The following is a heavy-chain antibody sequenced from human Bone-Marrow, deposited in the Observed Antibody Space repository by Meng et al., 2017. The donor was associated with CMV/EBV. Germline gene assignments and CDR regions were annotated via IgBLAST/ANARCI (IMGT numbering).Heavy chain of an antibody. CDR1: GDSINGDHW. D-gene: IGHD3-3*01. CDR3: ASARWDF. CDR2: IYHNGNT. J-gene: IGHJ4*02. V-gene: IGHV4-4*02. Sequence: SETLSLTCTVSGDSINGDHWWSWVRQPPGKGLEWIGEIYHNGNTNHSPSLKSRISISVDKSKNQFSLRLSSVTAADTAVYYCASARWDFWGQGTLVTVSS.